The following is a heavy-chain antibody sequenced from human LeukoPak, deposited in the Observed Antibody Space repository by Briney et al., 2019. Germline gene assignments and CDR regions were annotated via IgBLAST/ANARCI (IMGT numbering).Heavy chain of an antibody. D-gene: IGHD2-8*02. CDR1: GFTFSSYE. V-gene: IGHV3-48*03. Sequence: QAGGSLRLSCAASGFTFSSYEMNWVRQAPGKGLEWVSYISSSGSTIYYADSVKGRFTISRDNAKSSLYLQMNSLRAEDTAVYYCARDGVDYWDYYYYGMDVWGKGTTVTVSS. CDR2: ISSSGSTI. J-gene: IGHJ6*04. CDR3: ARDGVDYWDYYYYGMDV.